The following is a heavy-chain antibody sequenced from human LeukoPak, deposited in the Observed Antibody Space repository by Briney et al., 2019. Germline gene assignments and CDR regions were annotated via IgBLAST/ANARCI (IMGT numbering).Heavy chain of an antibody. CDR2: IWYDGSTK. CDR1: GFTFRTYG. Sequence: GGFLRLSCAASGFTFRTYGMHWVRQAPGKGLERVAIIWYDGSTKYYAESVKGRFTISRDNSKNMLYLQMNSLRAEDTAVYYCARVSDYSNYFDFWGQGTLVTVFS. J-gene: IGHJ4*02. V-gene: IGHV3-33*01. CDR3: ARVSDYSNYFDF. D-gene: IGHD4-11*01.